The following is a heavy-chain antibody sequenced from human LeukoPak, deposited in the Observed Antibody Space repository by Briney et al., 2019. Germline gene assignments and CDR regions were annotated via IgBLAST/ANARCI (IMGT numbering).Heavy chain of an antibody. Sequence: ASVKVSCRVSGSTLTDLSMHWVRQAPGKGLEGMGGFDPEDGETIYAQKFQGRVTMTEDTSTDTAYMELSSLRSEDTAVYYCATGLFLRWGTEYFQHWGQGTLVTVSS. V-gene: IGHV1-24*01. CDR2: FDPEDGET. CDR3: ATGLFLRWGTEYFQH. J-gene: IGHJ1*01. CDR1: GSTLTDLS. D-gene: IGHD3-16*01.